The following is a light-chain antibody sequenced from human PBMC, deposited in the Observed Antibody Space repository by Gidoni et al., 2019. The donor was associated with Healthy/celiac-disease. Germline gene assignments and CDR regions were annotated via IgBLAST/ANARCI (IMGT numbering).Light chain of an antibody. CDR3: QQSYSTPRA. V-gene: IGKV1-39*01. CDR1: QSISSY. CDR2: AAS. Sequence: DIQMTQSPSSLSASVGDRVTITCRASQSISSYLNWYQQKPGKAPKLLIYAASSLQSGVASRLSSSGSGTTFTLTISSLQPEDFATYYCQQSYSTPRAFGQGTKVEIK. J-gene: IGKJ1*01.